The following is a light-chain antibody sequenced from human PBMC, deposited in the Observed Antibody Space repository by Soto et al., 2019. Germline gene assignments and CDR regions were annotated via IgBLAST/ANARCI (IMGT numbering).Light chain of an antibody. V-gene: IGLV9-49*01. Sequence: QLVLTQPPSASASLGASVTLTCTLSSGYSNYKVDWYQQRPGKGPRFVMRVGTGGIVGSKGDGIPDRFSVLGSGLNRYLTIKNIQEEDESDYHCGADHGSGSNFVVFGVGTKLTVL. J-gene: IGLJ2*01. CDR3: GADHGSGSNFVV. CDR1: SGYSNYK. CDR2: VGTGGIVG.